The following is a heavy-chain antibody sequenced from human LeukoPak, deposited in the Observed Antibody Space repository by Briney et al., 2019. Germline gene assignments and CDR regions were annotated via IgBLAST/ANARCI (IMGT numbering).Heavy chain of an antibody. J-gene: IGHJ5*02. Sequence: GASVKVSCKASGYTFTSYAISWVRQAPGQGLEWMGWITAYNGNTNYAQKLQGRVTMTTDTSTSTAYMELRSLRSDDTAVYYCARVFVLPLLGYCSSTSCPGAWFDPWGQGTLVTVSS. CDR3: ARVFVLPLLGYCSSTSCPGAWFDP. CDR2: ITAYNGNT. V-gene: IGHV1-18*01. D-gene: IGHD2-2*01. CDR1: GYTFTSYA.